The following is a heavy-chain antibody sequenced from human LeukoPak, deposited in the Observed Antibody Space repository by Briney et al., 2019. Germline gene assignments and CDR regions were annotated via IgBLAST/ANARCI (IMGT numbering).Heavy chain of an antibody. CDR3: ASSVSLWFGAEAFDI. Sequence: ASVKVSCKASGYTFTGYYMHWVRQAPGQGLEWMGRINPNSGGTNYAQKFQGRVTMTRDTSISTAYMELSRLRSDDTAVYYCASSVSLWFGAEAFDIWGQGTMVTVSS. V-gene: IGHV1-2*06. J-gene: IGHJ3*02. D-gene: IGHD3-10*01. CDR2: INPNSGGT. CDR1: GYTFTGYY.